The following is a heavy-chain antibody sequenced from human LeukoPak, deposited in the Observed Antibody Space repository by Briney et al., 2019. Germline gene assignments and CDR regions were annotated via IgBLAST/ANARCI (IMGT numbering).Heavy chain of an antibody. D-gene: IGHD1-7*01. CDR2: INPSGGST. J-gene: IGHJ6*02. Sequence: ASVKVSCKASGYTFTSYYMHWVRQAPGQGLEWMGIINPSGGSTSYAQKFQGRVTMTRDTSTSTVYMELSSLRSGDTAVYYCARVRLELRRKISNYGMDVWGQGTTVTVSS. V-gene: IGHV1-46*01. CDR1: GYTFTSYY. CDR3: ARVRLELRRKISNYGMDV.